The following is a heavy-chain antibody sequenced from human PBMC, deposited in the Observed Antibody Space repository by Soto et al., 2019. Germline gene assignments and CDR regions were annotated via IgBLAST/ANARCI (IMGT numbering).Heavy chain of an antibody. Sequence: GGSLRLSCAASGFTFSSYGMHWVRQAPGKGLEWVAVIWYDGSNKYYADSVKGRFTISRDNSKNTLYLQMNSLRAEDTAVYYCARDRRDGYNYGAGAFDIWGQGTMVTVSS. V-gene: IGHV3-33*01. CDR3: ARDRRDGYNYGAGAFDI. CDR1: GFTFSSYG. J-gene: IGHJ3*02. D-gene: IGHD5-12*01. CDR2: IWYDGSNK.